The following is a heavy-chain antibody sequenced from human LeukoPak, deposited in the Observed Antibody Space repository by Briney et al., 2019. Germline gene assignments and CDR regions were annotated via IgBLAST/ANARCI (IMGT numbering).Heavy chain of an antibody. D-gene: IGHD2-8*01. CDR3: VRHPIVLMVYAPDY. CDR1: GGSISSSSYY. CDR2: IYYRGST. V-gene: IGHV4-39*01. J-gene: IGHJ4*02. Sequence: SETLSLTCTVSGGSISSSSYYWGWVRQPPGKGLGWIGSIYYRGSTYYNPSLKSRVTLSVDTSKNQFSLKLSSVTAADTAVYYCVRHPIVLMVYAPDYWGQGTLVTVSS.